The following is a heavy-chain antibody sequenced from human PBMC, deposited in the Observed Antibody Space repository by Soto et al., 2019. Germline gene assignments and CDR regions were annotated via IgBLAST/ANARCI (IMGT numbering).Heavy chain of an antibody. D-gene: IGHD3-16*02. CDR2: IYHSVST. Sequence: QVQLQESGPGLVKPSGTLSLTCAVSGGSISSSNWWSWVRQPPGKGLEWIGEIYHSVSTNYIPSRMSRVTISVVKSKKQLPLKLSSVTAADTAVYYCARGLSTLSPVDYWGQETLVTVSS. CDR3: ARGLSTLSPVDY. V-gene: IGHV4-4*02. CDR1: GGSISSSNW. J-gene: IGHJ4*02.